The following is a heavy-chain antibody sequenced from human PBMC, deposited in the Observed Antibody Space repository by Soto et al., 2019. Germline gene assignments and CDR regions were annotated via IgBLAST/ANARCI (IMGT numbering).Heavy chain of an antibody. Sequence: QVQLVQSGAEVKTPGSSVKVSCKVSGGTFSSYAISWVRQAPGQGLEWMGGIIPIFGTANYAQKFQGRVTITADKSTSTADMELSSLRSEDTAVYSCARDNELGRSPLYCRSGGSCYSGAYWGQGTLVTVSS. J-gene: IGHJ4*02. CDR3: ARDNELGRSPLYCRSGGSCYSGAY. CDR1: GGTFSSYA. D-gene: IGHD2-15*01. V-gene: IGHV1-69*06. CDR2: IIPIFGTA.